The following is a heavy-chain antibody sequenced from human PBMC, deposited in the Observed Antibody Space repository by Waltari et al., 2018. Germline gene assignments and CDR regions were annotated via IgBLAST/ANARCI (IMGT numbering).Heavy chain of an antibody. CDR3: ARLRIAARPKSGDY. CDR1: GFTFTSYS. CDR2: INTNTGNP. V-gene: IGHV7-4-1*02. Sequence: QVQLVQSGSELKKPGASVKVSCTAYGFTFTSYSMNWVRQAPGQGLEWMGWINTNTGNPTYAQGFTGRFVFSLDTSVSTAYLQISSLKAEDTAVYYCARLRIAARPKSGDYWGQGTLVTVSS. J-gene: IGHJ4*02. D-gene: IGHD6-6*01.